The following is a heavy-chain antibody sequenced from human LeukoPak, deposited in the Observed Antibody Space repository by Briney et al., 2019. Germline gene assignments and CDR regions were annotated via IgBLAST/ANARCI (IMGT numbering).Heavy chain of an antibody. CDR1: GFTFSSYS. V-gene: IGHV3-21*01. J-gene: IGHJ4*02. D-gene: IGHD5-18*01. CDR2: ISSSSSYI. CDR3: ARDDNSGRGYSYEY. Sequence: PGGSLRLSCAASGFTFSSYSMNWVRQAPGKGLEWVSSISSSSSYIYYADSVKGRFTISRDNAKNSLYLQMNSLRAEDTAVYYCARDDNSGRGYSYEYWGQGTLVTVSS.